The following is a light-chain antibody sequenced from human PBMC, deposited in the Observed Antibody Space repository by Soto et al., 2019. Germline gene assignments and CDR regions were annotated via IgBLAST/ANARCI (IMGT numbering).Light chain of an antibody. Sequence: VLTQSPNTASVSPGERVTLSCRASQNIFSNYLAWYQQKPGQAPRLLIYGASTRATGIADRFSGGGSGTDFTLTISRLEPEDFAVYHCQQYGRSWTFGQGTKVDIK. CDR2: GAS. J-gene: IGKJ1*01. CDR3: QQYGRSWT. V-gene: IGKV3-20*01. CDR1: QNIFSNY.